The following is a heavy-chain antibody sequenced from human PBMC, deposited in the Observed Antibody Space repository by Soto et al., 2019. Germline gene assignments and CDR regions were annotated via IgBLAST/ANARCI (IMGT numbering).Heavy chain of an antibody. Sequence: QVQLVESGGGVVQPGRSLRLSCAAAGFSFSSCAMHWVRQAPGKGLEWVAVVSHDGSNKYYADSVKGRVTISRGNSINSVSLHMTILRAVDSPVHFCATVSIVVAGIAYYFHYWGQGTLVTGSS. CDR3: ATVSIVVAGIAYYFHY. CDR1: GFSFSSCA. J-gene: IGHJ4*02. CDR2: VSHDGSNK. D-gene: IGHD6-19*01. V-gene: IGHV3-30-3*01.